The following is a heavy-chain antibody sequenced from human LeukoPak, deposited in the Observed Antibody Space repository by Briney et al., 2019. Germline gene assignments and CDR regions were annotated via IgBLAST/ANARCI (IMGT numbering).Heavy chain of an antibody. V-gene: IGHV3-64*01. D-gene: IGHD3-22*01. CDR1: GFTFSSYA. Sequence: PGGSLRLSCAASGFTFSSYAMHWVRQAPGKGLEYVSATSSNGGSTYYANSVKGRFTISRDNSKNTLYLQMGSPRAEDMAVYYCAKQWPAYYDSSGYGDYWGQGTLVTVSS. CDR3: AKQWPAYYDSSGYGDY. J-gene: IGHJ4*02. CDR2: TSSNGGST.